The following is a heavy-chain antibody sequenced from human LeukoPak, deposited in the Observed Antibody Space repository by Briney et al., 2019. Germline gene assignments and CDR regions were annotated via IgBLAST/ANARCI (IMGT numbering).Heavy chain of an antibody. V-gene: IGHV4-4*07. CDR3: AKTHCGGGSCDKFDS. Sequence: SETLSLTCTVSGASVSTYFWSWIRQPAGKTMEWIGRVYAGGTTYYNPSLRSRVTLSIDTSKNQFSLSLNSVTAADTAVYYCAKTHCGGGSCDKFDSWGQGILVTVSS. J-gene: IGHJ5*01. CDR1: GASVSTYF. D-gene: IGHD2-21*01. CDR2: VYAGGTT.